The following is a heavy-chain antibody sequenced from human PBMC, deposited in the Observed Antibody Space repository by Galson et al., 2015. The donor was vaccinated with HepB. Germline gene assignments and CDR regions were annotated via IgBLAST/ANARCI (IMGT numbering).Heavy chain of an antibody. J-gene: IGHJ4*02. D-gene: IGHD1-14*01. CDR1: GFTFSDAW. CDR2: VKSRTFGGTA. Sequence: SLRLSCAASGFTFSDAWMSWVRQAPGKGLEWVGRVKSRTFGGTADYGTPVKGRFTISRDDSKHTLSLLMNSLKTEDTAVYYCTTTVRPEDFVDYLGQGSLVTVSS. CDR3: TTTVRPEDFVDY. V-gene: IGHV3-15*01.